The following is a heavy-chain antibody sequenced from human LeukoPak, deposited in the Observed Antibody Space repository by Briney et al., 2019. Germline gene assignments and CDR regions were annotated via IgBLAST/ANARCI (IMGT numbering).Heavy chain of an antibody. CDR1: GSRFTSYW. J-gene: IGHJ3*02. Sequence: GGSLKISWKGTGSRFTSYWIGWVRQMPGKGLEWMGIIYPDDSDTRYSPSFQGQVTISADKSISTAYLQWSSLKASDTAMYYCARRGNGDRLDAFDIWGQGTMVTVSS. D-gene: IGHD7-27*01. V-gene: IGHV5-51*01. CDR2: IYPDDSDT. CDR3: ARRGNGDRLDAFDI.